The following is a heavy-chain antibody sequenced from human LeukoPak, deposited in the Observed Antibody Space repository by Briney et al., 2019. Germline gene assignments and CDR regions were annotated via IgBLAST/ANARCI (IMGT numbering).Heavy chain of an antibody. Sequence: ASVKVSCKASGGTFSSYAISWVRQAPGQGREWMGGIIPIFGTANYAQKFQGRVTITADESTSTAYMELSSLRSEDTAVYYCAGFGVVAYNWFDPWGQGTLVTVSS. V-gene: IGHV1-69*13. J-gene: IGHJ5*02. CDR1: GGTFSSYA. CDR2: IIPIFGTA. CDR3: AGFGVVAYNWFDP. D-gene: IGHD3-3*01.